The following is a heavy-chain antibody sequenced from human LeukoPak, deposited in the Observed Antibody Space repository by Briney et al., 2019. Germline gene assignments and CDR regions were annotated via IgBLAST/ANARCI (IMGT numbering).Heavy chain of an antibody. CDR3: SRSSDESKTGDY. CDR1: GGSFSHYY. CDR2: IHPSGST. D-gene: IGHD6-25*01. Sequence: SETLSLTCAIYGGSFSHYYWSWIRQPPGKGLEWVGEIHPSGSTSFNPSLESRVSISKDTSKNQFSLKLTSVTAADTAVYYCSRSSDESKTGDYWGQGTLVTVSS. J-gene: IGHJ4*02. V-gene: IGHV4-34*01.